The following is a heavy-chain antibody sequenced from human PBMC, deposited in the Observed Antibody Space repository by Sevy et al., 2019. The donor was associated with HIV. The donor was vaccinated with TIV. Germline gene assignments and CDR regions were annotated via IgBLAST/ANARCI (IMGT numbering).Heavy chain of an antibody. CDR1: GFTSGGKA. D-gene: IGHD5-12*01. Sequence: GGSRKPPCPPLGFTSGGKAFTGVPRAPAKGLEGLEVISYNGSNKYYADSVKGRFTISRDNSKNTLYLQMNSLRAEDTAVYYCARDYRYGGYGPPNDYWGQGTLVTVSS. CDR3: ARDYRYGGYGPPNDY. V-gene: IGHV3-30*03. J-gene: IGHJ4*02. CDR2: ISYNGSNK.